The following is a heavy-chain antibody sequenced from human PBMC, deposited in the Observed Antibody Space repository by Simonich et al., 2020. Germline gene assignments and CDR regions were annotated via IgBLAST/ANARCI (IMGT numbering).Heavy chain of an antibody. V-gene: IGHV1-2*02. CDR3: ARDLRGSYYYYYYMDV. CDR1: GYTFTGYY. CDR2: INPHSGGT. D-gene: IGHD1-26*01. J-gene: IGHJ6*03. Sequence: QVQLVQSGAEVKKPGASVKVSCKASGYTFTGYYKHWVRQAPGQGLEWKGWINPHSGGTNYAQKVQGRVTMTRDTSISTAYMELSSLRSDDTAVYYCARDLRGSYYYYYYMDVWGKGTTVTVSS.